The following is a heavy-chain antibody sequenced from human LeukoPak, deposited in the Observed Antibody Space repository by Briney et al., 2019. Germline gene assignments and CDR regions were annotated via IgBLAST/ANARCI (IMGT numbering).Heavy chain of an antibody. Sequence: LSLTCTVSGGSISGYYWSWVRQAPGKGLEWVSYISSSSSTIYYADSVKGRFTISRDNAKNSLYLQMNSLRAEDTAVYYCARDSSGWYGGDYFFDYWGQGTLVTVSS. D-gene: IGHD6-19*01. CDR2: ISSSSSTI. V-gene: IGHV3-11*04. CDR1: GGSISGYY. CDR3: ARDSSGWYGGDYFFDY. J-gene: IGHJ4*02.